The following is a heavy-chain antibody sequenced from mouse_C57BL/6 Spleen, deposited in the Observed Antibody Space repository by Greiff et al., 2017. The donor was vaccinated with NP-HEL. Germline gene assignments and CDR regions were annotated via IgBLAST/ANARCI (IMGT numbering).Heavy chain of an antibody. D-gene: IGHD1-1*01. CDR3: SISEDISGVVAENYFDY. Sequence: QVQLQQPGAELVKPGASVKVSCKASGYTFTSYWMHWVKQRPGQGLEWIGRIHPSDSDTNYNQKFKGKATLTVDKSSSTAYMQLSSLTSEDSAVYYCSISEDISGVVAENYFDYWGQGTTLTVSS. J-gene: IGHJ2*01. CDR1: GYTFTSYW. V-gene: IGHV1-74*01. CDR2: IHPSDSDT.